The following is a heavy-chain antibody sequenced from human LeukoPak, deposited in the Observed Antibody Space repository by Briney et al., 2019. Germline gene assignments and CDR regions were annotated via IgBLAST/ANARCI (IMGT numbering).Heavy chain of an antibody. Sequence: GGSLRLSCAASGFTFSSYWMSWVRQAPGKGLEWVANIKQDGSEKYYVDSVKGRFTISRDNAKNSLYLQMNSLRAEDTAVYYCARVGVVVPAARGPFDYWGQGTLVTVSS. J-gene: IGHJ4*02. D-gene: IGHD2-2*01. CDR3: ARVGVVVPAARGPFDY. CDR1: GFTFSSYW. CDR2: IKQDGSEK. V-gene: IGHV3-7*01.